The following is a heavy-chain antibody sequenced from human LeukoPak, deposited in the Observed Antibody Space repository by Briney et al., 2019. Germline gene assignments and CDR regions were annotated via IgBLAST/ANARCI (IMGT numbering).Heavy chain of an antibody. D-gene: IGHD2-21*01. CDR1: GGSISSYY. CDR2: VYYSERT. CDR3: ARVSYSGYFDL. Sequence: PSETLSLTCTVSGGSISSYYWSWIRQPPGKGLDYIGFVYYSERTHYNPSLKSRVAISVDTSKNHFSLKLSSVTAADTAVYYCARVSYSGYFDLWGRGTLVTVAS. V-gene: IGHV4-59*01. J-gene: IGHJ2*01.